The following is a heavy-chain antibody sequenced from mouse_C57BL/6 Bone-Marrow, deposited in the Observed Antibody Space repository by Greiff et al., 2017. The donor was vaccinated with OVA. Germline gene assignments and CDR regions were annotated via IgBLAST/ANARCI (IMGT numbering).Heavy chain of an antibody. Sequence: VQLQQSGAELVRPGTSVKMSCKASGYTFPNFWVGWAKPRPGHGLEWIGDIYPGGGYTNYNEKFKGKATLTADKSSSTAYMQFSSLTSEDSAIYYCARGGSSYYFDYWGQGTTLTVSS. D-gene: IGHD1-1*01. CDR3: ARGGSSYYFDY. CDR2: IYPGGGYT. V-gene: IGHV1-63*01. J-gene: IGHJ2*01. CDR1: GYTFPNFW.